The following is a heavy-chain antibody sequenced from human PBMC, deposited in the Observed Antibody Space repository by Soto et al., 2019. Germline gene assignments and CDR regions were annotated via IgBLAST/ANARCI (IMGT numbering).Heavy chain of an antibody. Sequence: GESLKISCKGSGYSLTSYWIGWVRQMPGKGLGWVGIIYPCNSDTRYSPSYQGQVTISADKSISTAYLQWSSRKASDTAMYYCARQTGYGSSFMIDYWGQGTLVTVSS. CDR1: GYSLTSYW. V-gene: IGHV5-51*01. CDR3: ARQTGYGSSFMIDY. D-gene: IGHD6-13*01. CDR2: IYPCNSDT. J-gene: IGHJ4*02.